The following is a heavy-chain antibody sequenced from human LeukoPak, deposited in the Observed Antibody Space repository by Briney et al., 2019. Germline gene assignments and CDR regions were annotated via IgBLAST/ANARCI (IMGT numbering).Heavy chain of an antibody. V-gene: IGHV3-21*01. J-gene: IGHJ4*02. D-gene: IGHD6-13*01. CDR3: ARDRGSSTGLDY. Sequence: GGSLRLSCAASGFTFSSYSMNWVRQAPGKGLEWVSSISSSSSYIYYADSVKGRFTISRDNAKNSLYLQMYSLRAEDTAVYYCARDRGSSTGLDYWGQGTLVTVSS. CDR2: ISSSSSYI. CDR1: GFTFSSYS.